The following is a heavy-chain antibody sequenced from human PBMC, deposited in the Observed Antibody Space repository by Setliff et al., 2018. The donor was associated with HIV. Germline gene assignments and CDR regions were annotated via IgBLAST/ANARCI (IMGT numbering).Heavy chain of an antibody. J-gene: IGHJ5*02. Sequence: GGSLRLSCAASGFTFSTYDMHWVRQATGKGLEWVSGIGTVGDTYYPGSVKGRFAISRDDSQSTLYLQMNSLKTEDTGIYYCTASIDWGGGHIPTWGQGAPVTVSS. CDR2: IGTVGDT. D-gene: IGHD3-16*01. CDR1: GFTFSTYD. V-gene: IGHV3-13*01. CDR3: TASIDWGGGHIPT.